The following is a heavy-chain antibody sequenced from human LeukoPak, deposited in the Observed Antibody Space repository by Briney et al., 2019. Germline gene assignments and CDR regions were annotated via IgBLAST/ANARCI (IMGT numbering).Heavy chain of an antibody. CDR1: GGSISSYY. CDR2: IYYSGST. V-gene: IGHV4-59*06. D-gene: IGHD3-22*01. Sequence: SETLSLTCTVSGGSISSYYWSWIRQPPGKGLEWIGYIYYSGSTYYNPSLKSRVTISVDTSKNQFSLKLSSVTAADTAVYYCAASHYYDSSGYYYGFVYWGQGTLVTVSS. CDR3: AASHYYDSSGYYYGFVY. J-gene: IGHJ4*02.